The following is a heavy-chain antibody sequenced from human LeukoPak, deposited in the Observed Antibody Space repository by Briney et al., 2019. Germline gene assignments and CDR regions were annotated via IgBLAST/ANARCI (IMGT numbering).Heavy chain of an antibody. Sequence: PSETLSLTCTVSGGSISSSSYYWGWIRQPPGKGLVWIGSIYYSGSTYYNPSLKSRVTISVDTSKNQFSLKLSSVTAADTAVYYCARRFLGSGGDTDAFDIWGQGTMVTVSS. CDR1: GGSISSSSYY. J-gene: IGHJ3*02. CDR2: IYYSGST. V-gene: IGHV4-39*01. D-gene: IGHD2-15*01. CDR3: ARRFLGSGGDTDAFDI.